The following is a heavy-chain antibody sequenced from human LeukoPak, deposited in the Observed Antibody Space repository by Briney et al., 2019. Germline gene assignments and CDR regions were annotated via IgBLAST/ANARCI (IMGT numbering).Heavy chain of an antibody. J-gene: IGHJ4*01. D-gene: IGHD4-17*01. CDR1: GYTFTSYD. Sequence: ASVKVSCKASGYTFTSYDINWVRQATGQGLEWMGWMNPNSGNTGYAQKFQGRVTMTRNTPISTAYMELSSLRSEDTAVYYCVSFGYGDYRFYFDYWGQGTLVTVSS. CDR2: MNPNSGNT. CDR3: VSFGYGDYRFYFDY. V-gene: IGHV1-8*01.